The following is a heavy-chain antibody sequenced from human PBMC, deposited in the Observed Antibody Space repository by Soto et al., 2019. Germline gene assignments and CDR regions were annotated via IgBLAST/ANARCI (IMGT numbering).Heavy chain of an antibody. CDR1: GFTFTSSA. CDR2: IVVGSGNT. V-gene: IGHV1-58*01. CDR3: AAVEDDYDGSGPFDY. Sequence: QMQLVQSGPEVKKPGTSVKVSCKASGFTFTSSAVQWVRQARGQRLEWIGWIVVGSGNTNYAQKFQERVTITRDMATSTAYREASSLGSEDTAVYYCAAVEDDYDGSGPFDYWGQGTLVTVSS. J-gene: IGHJ4*02. D-gene: IGHD3-22*01.